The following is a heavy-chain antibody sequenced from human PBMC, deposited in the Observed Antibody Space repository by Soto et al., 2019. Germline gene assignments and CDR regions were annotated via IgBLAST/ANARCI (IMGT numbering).Heavy chain of an antibody. Sequence: GGSLRLSCAASGFTFSSYGMHWVRQAPGKGLEWVAVISYDGSNKYYADSVKGRFTISRDNSKNTLYLQMNSLRAEDTAVYYCAKDRYSHQPSPGYGMDVWGQGTTVTVSS. CDR2: ISYDGSNK. D-gene: IGHD1-1*01. CDR1: GFTFSSYG. V-gene: IGHV3-30*18. CDR3: AKDRYSHQPSPGYGMDV. J-gene: IGHJ6*02.